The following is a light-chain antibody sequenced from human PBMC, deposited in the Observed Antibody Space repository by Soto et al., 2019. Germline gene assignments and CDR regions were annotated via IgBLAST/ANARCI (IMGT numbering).Light chain of an antibody. Sequence: QSVLTQPPSASGTPGQRVTISCSGSSSNIGRSYVYWYQQLPETAPKLLIYNNNQRPSGVPDRFSGSKSGTSASLAISGLRSEDEADYYCAAWDDSLSGWVFGGGTKVTVL. J-gene: IGLJ3*02. CDR3: AAWDDSLSGWV. V-gene: IGLV1-47*02. CDR1: SSNIGRSY. CDR2: NNN.